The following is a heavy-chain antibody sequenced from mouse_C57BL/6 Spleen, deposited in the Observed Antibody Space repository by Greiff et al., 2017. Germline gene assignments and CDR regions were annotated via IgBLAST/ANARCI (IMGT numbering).Heavy chain of an antibody. CDR3: ARDLWGALFAY. V-gene: IGHV1-82*01. CDR2: IYPGDGDT. D-gene: IGHD1-1*02. J-gene: IGHJ3*01. CDR1: GYAFSSSW. Sequence: VQLQQSGPELVKPGASVKISCKASGYAFSSSWMNWVKQRPGKGLEWIGRIYPGDGDTNYNGKFKGKATLTADKSSSTAYMQLSSLTSEDSAVYFCARDLWGALFAYWGQGTLVTVSA.